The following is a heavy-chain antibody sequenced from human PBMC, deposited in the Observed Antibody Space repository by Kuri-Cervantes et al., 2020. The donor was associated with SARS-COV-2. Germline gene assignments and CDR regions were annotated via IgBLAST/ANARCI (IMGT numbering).Heavy chain of an antibody. V-gene: IGHV2-5*01. CDR2: IYWNDDK. CDR1: GISLRTSAVG. J-gene: IGHJ4*02. D-gene: IGHD2-2*02. Sequence: SGPTQVKPPQTLTPTCTFSGISLRTSAVGGGWSRQPPGKALGWLALIYWNDDKRYSPSLKSRLTITKDNSKNQVVLTMTNMDPVDTASYYCALTGRYCSRTSCYIGPHTFDYWGQGTRVTVSS. CDR3: ALTGRYCSRTSCYIGPHTFDY.